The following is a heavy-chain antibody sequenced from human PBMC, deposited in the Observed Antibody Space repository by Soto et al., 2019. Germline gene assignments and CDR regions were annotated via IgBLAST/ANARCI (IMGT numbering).Heavy chain of an antibody. CDR3: AREEGYDFWSGYLS. V-gene: IGHV4-59*12. CDR1: GGSIISYY. J-gene: IGHJ4*02. Sequence: PSETLSLTCTVSGGSIISYYWSWIRQPPGKGLEWIGYIYYSGSTNYNPSLKSRVTISVDTSKNQFSLKLSSVTAADTAVYYCAREEGYDFWSGYLSWGQGTLVTVSS. D-gene: IGHD3-3*01. CDR2: IYYSGST.